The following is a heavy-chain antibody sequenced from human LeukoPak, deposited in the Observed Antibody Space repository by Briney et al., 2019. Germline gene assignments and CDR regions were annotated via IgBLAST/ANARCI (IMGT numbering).Heavy chain of an antibody. Sequence: GESLKXXCXXSXXXXTXYWIGWVRQMPGKGLEWMGIIYPGDSDTRYSPSFQGQVTISADKSISTAYLQWSSLKASDTAMYYCARHGYCSSTSCHEDIWGQGTMVTVSS. J-gene: IGHJ3*02. CDR1: XXXXTXYW. CDR2: IYPGDSDT. V-gene: IGHV5-51*01. D-gene: IGHD2-2*03. CDR3: ARHGYCSSTSCHEDI.